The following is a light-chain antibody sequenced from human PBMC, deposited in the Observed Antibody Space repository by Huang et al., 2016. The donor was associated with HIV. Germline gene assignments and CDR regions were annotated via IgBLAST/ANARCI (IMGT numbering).Light chain of an antibody. V-gene: IGKV3-15*01. CDR1: QSVTSN. J-gene: IGKJ1*01. CDR2: SAS. CDR3: QHYNNWPWWA. Sequence: EVVMTQSPAILSVSPGERATLSCRASQSVTSNLAWYQQKPGQDPRLLIYSASTRATGIPARFSGSGSGTEFTLTISSLQSEDFAVYYCQHYNNWPWWAFGQGTKVEIK.